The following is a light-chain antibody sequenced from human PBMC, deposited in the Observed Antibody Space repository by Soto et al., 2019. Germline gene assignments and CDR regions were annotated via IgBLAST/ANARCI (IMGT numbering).Light chain of an antibody. Sequence: DIQMTQSPSSLSASVGDRVTITCRASQSISSYLNWYQQKPGKAPKLLIYAASSLQSGVPSRFSGSGSGTDFTLTINRVEPEDFAVYFCQQYAGSPRTFGQGTKVDIK. J-gene: IGKJ1*01. CDR1: QSISSY. CDR2: AAS. V-gene: IGKV1-39*01. CDR3: QQYAGSPRT.